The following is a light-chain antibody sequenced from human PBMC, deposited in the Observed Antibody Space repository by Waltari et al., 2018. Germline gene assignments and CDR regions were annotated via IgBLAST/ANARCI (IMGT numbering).Light chain of an antibody. J-gene: IGLJ2*01. V-gene: IGLV2-23*02. Sequence: QSALTQPASVSGSPGQSITISCTGTSSDVGGYNLVPWYEQHPGKAPKFMIYEVSKRPSGVSNRFSGSKSGNTASLTISGLQAEDEADYYCCSYAGSSTFVVFGGGTKLTVL. CDR3: CSYAGSSTFVV. CDR1: SSDVGGYNL. CDR2: EVS.